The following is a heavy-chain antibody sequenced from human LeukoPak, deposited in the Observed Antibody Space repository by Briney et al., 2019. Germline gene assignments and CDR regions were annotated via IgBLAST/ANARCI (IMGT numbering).Heavy chain of an antibody. J-gene: IGHJ5*02. V-gene: IGHV4-59*08. CDR1: CGSISSYY. Sequence: SETLSLTCTVSCGSISSYYWSWIRQPPGKGLEWIVYIYYSWSTNYNPALKSRVTISVDTYKNQFSLKLSSVTAADTAVYYCARTYYDFWSGYYTSWFDPWGQGTLVTVSS. CDR3: ARTYYDFWSGYYTSWFDP. CDR2: IYYSWST. D-gene: IGHD3-3*01.